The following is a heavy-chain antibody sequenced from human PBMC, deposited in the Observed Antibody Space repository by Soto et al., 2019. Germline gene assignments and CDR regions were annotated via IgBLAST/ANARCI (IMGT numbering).Heavy chain of an antibody. Sequence: EVQLVESGGGLVQPGGSLRLSCAASGFTFSSYWMSWVRQAPGKGLEWVANIKQDGSEKYYVDSVKGRFTISRDNAKNALYLEMYSLGAEDAAVYYCARVQGTAAVSSYFDYWGQGTLVNVFS. CDR2: IKQDGSEK. V-gene: IGHV3-7*01. D-gene: IGHD6-13*01. CDR3: ARVQGTAAVSSYFDY. CDR1: GFTFSSYW. J-gene: IGHJ4*02.